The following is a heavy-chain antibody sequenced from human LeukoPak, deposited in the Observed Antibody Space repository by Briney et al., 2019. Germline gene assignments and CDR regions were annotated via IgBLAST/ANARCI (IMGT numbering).Heavy chain of an antibody. V-gene: IGHV4-34*01. Sequence: SETLSLTCAVYDGSFSGYYWSWIRQPPGKGLEWIGEINHSGSTNYNPSLNSRVTISRDASKNHFSLQLSSVTAADTAVYFCARGRVSSSTWHSTYYYYFYMDVWGKGTTVTVSS. J-gene: IGHJ6*03. D-gene: IGHD4-11*01. CDR2: INHSGST. CDR1: DGSFSGYY. CDR3: ARGRVSSSTWHSTYYYYFYMDV.